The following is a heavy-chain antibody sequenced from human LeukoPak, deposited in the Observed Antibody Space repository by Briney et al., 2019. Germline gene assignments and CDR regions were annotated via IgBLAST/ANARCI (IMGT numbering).Heavy chain of an antibody. CDR3: ARAESIAARPLATHYYTCSTHV. V-gene: IGHV1-8*02. Sequence: ASVKVSCKASGYTFTSYDMNWVRQAPGQGLEWMGWMNPNSGNTNYAQKFQGRVTMTRNTSISTAYMELSSLRSEDTAVYYCARAESIAARPLATHYYTCSTHVGGKGCTVTVS. J-gene: IGHJ6*03. CDR1: GYTFTSYD. D-gene: IGHD6-6*01. CDR2: MNPNSGNT.